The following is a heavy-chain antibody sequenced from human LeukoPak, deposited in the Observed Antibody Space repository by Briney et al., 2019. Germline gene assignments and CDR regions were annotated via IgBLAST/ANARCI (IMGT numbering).Heavy chain of an antibody. CDR2: INPNSGGT. Sequence: ASVKVSCKASGGTFSSYAISWVRQAPGQGLEWMGRINPNSGGTNYAQKFQGRVTMTRDTSISTAYMELSRLRSDDTAVYYCARGGSSSPTRPFDYWGQGTLVTVSS. CDR1: GGTFSSYA. CDR3: ARGGSSSPTRPFDY. J-gene: IGHJ4*02. D-gene: IGHD6-6*01. V-gene: IGHV1-2*06.